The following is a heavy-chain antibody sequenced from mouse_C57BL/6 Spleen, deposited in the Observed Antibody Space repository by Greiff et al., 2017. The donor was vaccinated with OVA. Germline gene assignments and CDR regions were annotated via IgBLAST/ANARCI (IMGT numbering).Heavy chain of an antibody. Sequence: VQVVESGPELVKPGASVKISCKASGYAFSSSWMNWVKQRPGKGLEWIGRIYPGDGDTNYNGKFKGKATLTADKSSSTAYMQLSSLTSEDSAVYFCAREGGLGNYYAMDYWGQGTSVTVSS. J-gene: IGHJ4*01. D-gene: IGHD4-1*01. CDR1: GYAFSSSW. V-gene: IGHV1-82*01. CDR2: IYPGDGDT. CDR3: AREGGLGNYYAMDY.